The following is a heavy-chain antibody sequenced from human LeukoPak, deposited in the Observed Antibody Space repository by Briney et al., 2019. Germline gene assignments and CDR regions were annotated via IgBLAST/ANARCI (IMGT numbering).Heavy chain of an antibody. CDR2: INHSGST. CDR1: GGSFSGYY. J-gene: IGHJ5*02. V-gene: IGHV4-34*01. CDR3: PRGRRPFRAGFDP. Sequence: PSETLSLTCAVYGGSFSGYYWSWIRQPPGKGLEWIGEINHSGSTNYNPSLKSRVTISVDTSKNQFSLKLSSVTAADTAVYYCPRGRRPFRAGFDPWGQGTLVTVSS.